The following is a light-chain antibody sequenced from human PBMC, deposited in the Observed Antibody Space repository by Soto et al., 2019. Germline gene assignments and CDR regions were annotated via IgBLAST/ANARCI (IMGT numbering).Light chain of an antibody. CDR2: KAS. CDR3: QQYNSYSRT. CDR1: QSISSW. V-gene: IGKV1-5*03. Sequence: DIQMTQSPSTLSASVGDRVTITCRASQSISSWLAWYQHKPGKAPKLLIYKASSLEGGVRSRFSGSGSGTEFTLTISSLQPDDFATYYCQQYNSYSRTFGQGTKVEIK. J-gene: IGKJ1*01.